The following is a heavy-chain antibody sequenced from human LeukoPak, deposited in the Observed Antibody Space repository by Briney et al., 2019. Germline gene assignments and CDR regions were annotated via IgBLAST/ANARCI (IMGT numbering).Heavy chain of an antibody. D-gene: IGHD2-8*01. CDR3: AREWGYCANGVCFESHFDY. V-gene: IGHV3-30*03. J-gene: IGHJ4*02. CDR2: ISYAGSNK. CDR1: GFTCSSYG. Sequence: GGSLRLSCAASGFTCSSYGMHWVRQAPGKGLEWVAVISYAGSNKYYADSVKGRFTISRDNSKNTLYLQMSSLRAEDTALYYCAREWGYCANGVCFESHFDYWGQGTLVTVSS.